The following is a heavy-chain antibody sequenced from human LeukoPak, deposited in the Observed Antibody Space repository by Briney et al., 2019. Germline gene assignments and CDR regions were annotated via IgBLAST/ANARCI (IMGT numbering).Heavy chain of an antibody. CDR1: GFTFSSYA. Sequence: GGSLRLSCAASGFTFSSYAMSWVRQAPGKGLEWVSAISGSGGSTYYADSVKGRFTISRDNSKSTLYLQMNSLRAEDTAVYYCAKGRVVAATPDYFDYWGQGTLVTVSS. D-gene: IGHD2-15*01. V-gene: IGHV3-23*01. CDR2: ISGSGGST. CDR3: AKGRVVAATPDYFDY. J-gene: IGHJ4*02.